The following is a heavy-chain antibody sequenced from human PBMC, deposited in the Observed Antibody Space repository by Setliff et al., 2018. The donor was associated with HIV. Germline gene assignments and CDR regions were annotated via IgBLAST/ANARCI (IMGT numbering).Heavy chain of an antibody. CDR2: IYPGDSEI. V-gene: IGHV5-51*01. CDR1: GYSFTSYW. CDR3: ARGRGDCSSNTCYGTDY. Sequence: GESLTISCKGSGYSFTSYWIGWVRQMAGKGLEWMGIIYPGDSEIRYSPSFQGQVTISVDKSISTAYLRWSSLKASDTAMYYCARGRGDCSSNTCYGTDYWGQGTLVTVSS. D-gene: IGHD2-2*01. J-gene: IGHJ4*02.